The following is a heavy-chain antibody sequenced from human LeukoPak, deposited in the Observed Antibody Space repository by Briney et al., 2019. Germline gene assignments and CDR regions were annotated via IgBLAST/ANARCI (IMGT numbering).Heavy chain of an antibody. Sequence: PGGSLRLSCAASGFTFSYYWMYWVRQAPGKGLVWVSRINEGGSRTIYADFVKGRFTISRDNAKNTLYLQMNSLGVEDTAVYYCAREEDCSGGICYLGTAFDIWGQGTMVTVSS. V-gene: IGHV3-74*01. J-gene: IGHJ3*02. CDR3: AREEDCSGGICYLGTAFDI. CDR2: INEGGSRT. D-gene: IGHD2-15*01. CDR1: GFTFSYYW.